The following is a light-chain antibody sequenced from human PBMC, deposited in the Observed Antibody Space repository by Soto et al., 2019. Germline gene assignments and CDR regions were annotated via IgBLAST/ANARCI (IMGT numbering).Light chain of an antibody. CDR3: QQYNNWPPT. Sequence: EIVMTQSPATLSVSPGERATLSCRASQSVNSNLAWYQQKPGQAPRLLIYGASTRATGIPARFSGSGSGTEFTLTISSLQSEDFAVYYCQQYNNWPPTFGQGTEVEIK. CDR2: GAS. CDR1: QSVNSN. V-gene: IGKV3-15*01. J-gene: IGKJ1*01.